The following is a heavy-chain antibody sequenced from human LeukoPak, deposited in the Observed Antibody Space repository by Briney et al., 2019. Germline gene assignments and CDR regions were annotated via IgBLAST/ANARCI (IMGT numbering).Heavy chain of an antibody. J-gene: IGHJ4*02. CDR3: ARGDSSGWPAKTALDY. CDR2: ISAYNGNT. D-gene: IGHD6-19*01. Sequence: ASVKVSCKASGYTFTGYYMHWVRQAPGQGLEWMGWISAYNGNTNYAQKLQGRVTMTTDTSTSTAYMELRSLRSDDTAVYYCARGDSSGWPAKTALDYWGQGTLVTVSS. V-gene: IGHV1-18*04. CDR1: GYTFTGYY.